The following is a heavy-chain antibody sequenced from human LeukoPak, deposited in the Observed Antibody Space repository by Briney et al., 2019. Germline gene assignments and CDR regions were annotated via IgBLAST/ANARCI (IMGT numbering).Heavy chain of an antibody. V-gene: IGHV4-38-2*02. CDR3: ARVLVDGGRAHNSGIPRFDH. CDR1: GCSISSGSF. Sequence: SETLSLTCSVSGCSISSGSFWAWSRQPPGKGLEYVGIIYYRGGTHYNPSLESRVTMSVETSDNQFFLNLTSLTAADTAVYYCARVLVDGGRAHNSGIPRFDHWGRGTLVTVSS. CDR2: IYYRGGT. J-gene: IGHJ4*02. D-gene: IGHD3-16*01.